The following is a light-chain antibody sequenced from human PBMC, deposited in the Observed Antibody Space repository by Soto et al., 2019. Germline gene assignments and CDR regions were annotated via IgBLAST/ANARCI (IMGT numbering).Light chain of an antibody. CDR3: SSHAGSKNVV. V-gene: IGLV2-8*01. Sequence: QSVLTQPPSASGSPGQSVTISCTGTSSDVGGYNYVSWYQHHPGKAPKLMIYEVSKRPSGVPDRFSGSKSGNTASLTVSGLQAEDEAHYYCSSHAGSKNVVFGGGTKLTVL. CDR1: SSDVGGYNY. CDR2: EVS. J-gene: IGLJ2*01.